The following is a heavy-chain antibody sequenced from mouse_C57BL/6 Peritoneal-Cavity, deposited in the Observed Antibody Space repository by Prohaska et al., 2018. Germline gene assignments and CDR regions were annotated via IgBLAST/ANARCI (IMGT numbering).Heavy chain of an antibody. CDR2: INPNNGGT. CDR3: ARAYS. V-gene: IGHV1-26*01. J-gene: IGHJ4*01. CDR1: GYTFTDYY. Sequence: EVQLQQSGPELVKPGASVKISCKASGYTFTDYYMNWVKKSHGKSLEWIGDINPNNGGTSYNQKFNGNATLTVDKSSSTAYMELRSLTSEDSAVYYCARAYSWGQGTSVTVSS.